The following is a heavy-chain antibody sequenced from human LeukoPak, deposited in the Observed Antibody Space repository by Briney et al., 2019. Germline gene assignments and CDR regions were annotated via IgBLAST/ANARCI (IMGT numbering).Heavy chain of an antibody. CDR3: AKDRVGATKLSNY. J-gene: IGHJ4*02. V-gene: IGHV3-23*01. Sequence: PSGGSLRLSCAASGFTFSSYAMSWVRQAPGKGLEWVSAISGSGGSTYYADSVKGRFTISRDNSKNTLYLQMNSLRAEDTAVYYCAKDRVGATKLSNYWGQETLVTVSS. CDR1: GFTFSSYA. CDR2: ISGSGGST. D-gene: IGHD1-26*01.